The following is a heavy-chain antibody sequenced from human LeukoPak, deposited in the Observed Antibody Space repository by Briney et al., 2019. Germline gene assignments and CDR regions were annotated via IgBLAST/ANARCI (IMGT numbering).Heavy chain of an antibody. CDR2: IYHSGST. V-gene: IGHV4-30-2*01. Sequence: SQTLSLTCAVSGGSISSGGYSWSWIRQPPGKGLEWIGYIYHSGSTYYNPSLKSRVTISVDRFKNQFSLKLSSVTAADTAVYYCARAATRYYYDSSGYPWWFDYWGQGTLVTVSS. CDR1: GGSISSGGYS. CDR3: ARAATRYYYDSSGYPWWFDY. D-gene: IGHD3-22*01. J-gene: IGHJ4*02.